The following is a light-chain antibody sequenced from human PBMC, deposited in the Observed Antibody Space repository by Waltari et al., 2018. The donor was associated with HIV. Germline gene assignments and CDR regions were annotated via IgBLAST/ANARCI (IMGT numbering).Light chain of an antibody. Sequence: DVVMTQSPLSLPVTLGQPASISCRSSQSLVYSDGNTYLNWFQQRPGQSPRRLIYKVSNRDSGVPDRFSGSGSGTDFTLKISRVEAEDVGVYYSMQSTHWPPVTFGQGTRLEIK. J-gene: IGKJ5*01. V-gene: IGKV2-30*01. CDR1: QSLVYSDGNTY. CDR3: MQSTHWPPVT. CDR2: KVS.